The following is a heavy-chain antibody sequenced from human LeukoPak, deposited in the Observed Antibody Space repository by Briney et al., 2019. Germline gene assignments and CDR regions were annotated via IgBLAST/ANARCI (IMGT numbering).Heavy chain of an antibody. Sequence: PSETLSLTCIVSGGSMCGDHGSWLRQPPGKGLEWVGYIYYSGSTNYNPSLKSRVTISVDTSKNQFSLKLNSVTAADTAVYYRERVEFRYFDFDYWGQGTLVTVSS. CDR1: GGSMCGDH. J-gene: IGHJ4*02. CDR3: ERVEFRYFDFDY. CDR2: IYYSGST. V-gene: IGHV4-59*01. D-gene: IGHD3-9*01.